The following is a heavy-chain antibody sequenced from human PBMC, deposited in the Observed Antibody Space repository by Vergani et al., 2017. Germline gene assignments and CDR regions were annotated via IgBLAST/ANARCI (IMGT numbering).Heavy chain of an antibody. CDR1: GFPFSSYA. V-gene: IGHV3-23*01. CDR3: AKDILGDSSDLDC. D-gene: IGHD3-22*01. J-gene: IGHJ4*02. Sequence: HLLESGGGLVQPGGSLRLSCAASGFPFSSYALTWVRQAPGKWLEWVSTISRSGVTTYYADSLKGRFTVSSDNSKNTLFLQMNSLRAGDTAVYYCAKDILGDSSDLDCWGQGTLVTVSS. CDR2: ISRSGVTT.